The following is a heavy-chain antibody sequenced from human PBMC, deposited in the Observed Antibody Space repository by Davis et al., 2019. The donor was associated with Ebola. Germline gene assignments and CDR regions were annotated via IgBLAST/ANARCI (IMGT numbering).Heavy chain of an antibody. V-gene: IGHV3-7*03. J-gene: IGHJ6*03. CDR3: AREGVIAAQDMDV. CDR1: GFTFSSYW. CDR2: IKQDGSEK. Sequence: PGGSLRLSCAASGFTFSSYWMSWVRQAPGKGLEWVADIKQDGSEKYYVDSVKGRFTISRENAKNSLYLQMNSLRAEDTAVYYCAREGVIAAQDMDVWGKGTTVTVSS. D-gene: IGHD6-6*01.